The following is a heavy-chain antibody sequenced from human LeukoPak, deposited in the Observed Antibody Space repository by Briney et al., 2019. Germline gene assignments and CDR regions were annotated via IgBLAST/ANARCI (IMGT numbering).Heavy chain of an antibody. CDR1: GFTFNTYS. J-gene: IGHJ4*02. D-gene: IGHD3-9*01. CDR2: VKSGNYDI. V-gene: IGHV3-48*01. Sequence: GGSLRLSCAASGFTFNTYSMNWVRQAPGKGLQWLSYVKSGNYDIQYADSVTGRFTVSRDSATNSLYLQMNDLKAEDTAVYYCARDSDWAFDYWGQGSLVTVSS. CDR3: ARDSDWAFDY.